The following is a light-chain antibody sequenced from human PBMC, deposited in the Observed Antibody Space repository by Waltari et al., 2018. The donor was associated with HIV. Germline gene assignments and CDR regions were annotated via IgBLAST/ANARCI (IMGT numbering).Light chain of an antibody. CDR1: SSDIGTYKL. J-gene: IGLJ3*02. Sequence: SALSQPPSVSGSPGQTITVPCVGTSSDIGTYKLVSWYQQHPGKAPKLMIYEVNNRPSGVSDRFSGSKSGNTASLTISGLQAEDEADYYCCSYASSLSWLFGGGTKVTVL. CDR3: CSYASSLSWL. CDR2: EVN. V-gene: IGLV2-23*02.